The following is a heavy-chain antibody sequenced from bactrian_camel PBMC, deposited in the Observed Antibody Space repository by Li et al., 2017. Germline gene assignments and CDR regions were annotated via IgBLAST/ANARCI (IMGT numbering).Heavy chain of an antibody. V-gene: IGHV3S31*01. Sequence: QLVESGGGLVQPGGSLVLSCAASGFTFSTYAMSWVRQAPGKGLAWVSLISSSGGSTLYADSVKGRFTISRDNAKNTLYLQMNNLKTDDTAVYYCATQTTGWAFRYWGRGTQVTVS. D-gene: IGHD5*01. CDR1: GFTFSTYA. CDR3: ATQTTGWAFRY. J-gene: IGHJ6*01. CDR2: ISSSGGST.